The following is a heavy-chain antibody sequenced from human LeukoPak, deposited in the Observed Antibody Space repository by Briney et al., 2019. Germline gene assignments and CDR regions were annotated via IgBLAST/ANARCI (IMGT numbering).Heavy chain of an antibody. D-gene: IGHD3-3*01. CDR1: GFTFSSYW. V-gene: IGHV3-7*01. CDR3: ARASPGLRFLEWFYMDV. CDR2: IKKDGSEK. J-gene: IGHJ6*03. Sequence: GGSLRLSCAASGFTFSSYWMSWVRQAPGKGLEWVANIKKDGSEKYYVDSAKGRFTISRDNAKKSLYLQMNSLRAEDTAVYYCARASPGLRFLEWFYMDVWGKGTTVTVSS.